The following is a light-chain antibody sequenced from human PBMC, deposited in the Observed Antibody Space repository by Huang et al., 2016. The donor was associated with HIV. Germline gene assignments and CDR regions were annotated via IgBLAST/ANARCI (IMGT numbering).Light chain of an antibody. J-gene: IGKJ1*01. CDR1: QDIRKD. Sequence: AIQMTQSPSSLSASVGDRVTITCRASQDIRKDLGWYQQKPGKAPKFLIYAASNLQNGVPSRFSGSGSGTFFTLTISSLQPEDFATYYCLQDYSYPRTFGQGTKVEVK. CDR2: AAS. V-gene: IGKV1-6*01. CDR3: LQDYSYPRT.